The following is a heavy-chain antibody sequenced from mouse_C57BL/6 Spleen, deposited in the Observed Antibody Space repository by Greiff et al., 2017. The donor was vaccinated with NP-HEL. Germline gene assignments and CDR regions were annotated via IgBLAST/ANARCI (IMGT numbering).Heavy chain of an antibody. Sequence: QVQLQQPGAELVKPGASVKLSCKASGYTFTSYWMHWVKQRPGQGLEWIGMIHPNSGSTNYNEKFKSKATLTVDKSSSTAYMQLSSLTSEDSAVYYCAREEVTTGGCAYWGQGTLVTVSA. V-gene: IGHV1-64*01. CDR2: IHPNSGST. CDR3: AREEVTTGGCAY. CDR1: GYTFTSYW. J-gene: IGHJ3*01. D-gene: IGHD2-2*01.